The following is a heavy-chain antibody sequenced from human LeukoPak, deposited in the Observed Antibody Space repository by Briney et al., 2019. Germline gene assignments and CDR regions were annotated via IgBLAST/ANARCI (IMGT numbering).Heavy chain of an antibody. CDR1: EFTFSSYA. CDR3: AKDRPCTTCSPSDY. CDR2: ISGSGDST. D-gene: IGHD2-2*01. Sequence: GGSLRLSCAASEFTFSSYAMQWVRQAPGKGLEWVSGISGSGDSTYYADSVKGRFTISRDTSKNTRYLQMNSLRADDTAVYYCAKDRPCTTCSPSDYWGQGTLVTVSS. J-gene: IGHJ4*02. V-gene: IGHV3-23*01.